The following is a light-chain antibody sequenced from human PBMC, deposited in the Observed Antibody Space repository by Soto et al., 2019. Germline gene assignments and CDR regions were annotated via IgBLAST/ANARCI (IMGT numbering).Light chain of an antibody. CDR1: SSNIGGNT. CDR3: ATWDDSRNKV. CDR2: SNN. V-gene: IGLV1-44*01. Sequence: QSALTQPPSASGTPGQRVTISCSGSSSNIGGNTVNWYQQLPGTAPKLLIYSNNQRPSGVPDRFSGSKSGTSASLAISGLQSEDEADYYCATWDDSRNKVFGTGTKVTVL. J-gene: IGLJ1*01.